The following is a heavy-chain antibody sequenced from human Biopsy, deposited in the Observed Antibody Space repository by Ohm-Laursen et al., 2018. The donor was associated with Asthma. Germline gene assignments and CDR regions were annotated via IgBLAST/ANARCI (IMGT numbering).Heavy chain of an antibody. V-gene: IGHV3-30*03. CDR1: GFSFSEFV. J-gene: IGHJ4*02. D-gene: IGHD3-22*01. CDR2: ISYDGSTK. Sequence: SLRLSCAASGFSFSEFVMHWVRQAPGKGLEGVAGISYDGSTKYYADSVKGRFTVSRDNSKNTLYLQMSSLRVEDTAVYYRARGDSSNWSHYYFDYWGQGTLVTVSS. CDR3: ARGDSSNWSHYYFDY.